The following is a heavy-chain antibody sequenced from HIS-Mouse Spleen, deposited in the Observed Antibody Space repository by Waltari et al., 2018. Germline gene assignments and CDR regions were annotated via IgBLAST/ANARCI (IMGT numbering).Heavy chain of an antibody. CDR2: IYYSGST. D-gene: IGHD2-21*02. V-gene: IGHV4-59*01. Sequence: QVQLQESGPGLVKPSETLSLTCPVSGGSISSYYCSWIRQPPGKGLEWIGYIYYSGSTNYNPSLKSRVTISVDTSKNQFSLKLSSVTAADTAVYYCARDPYCGGDCYSYFDYWGQGTLVTVSS. CDR3: ARDPYCGGDCYSYFDY. CDR1: GGSISSYY. J-gene: IGHJ4*02.